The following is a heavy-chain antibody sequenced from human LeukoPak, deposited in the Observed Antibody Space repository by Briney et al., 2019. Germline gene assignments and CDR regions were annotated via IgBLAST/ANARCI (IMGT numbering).Heavy chain of an antibody. CDR1: GFTFSDYY. J-gene: IGHJ4*02. Sequence: GGSLRLSCTASGFTFSDYYMSWIRQAPGKGLEWVSYISSSGSTIYYADSVKGRFTISRDNAKNSLYLQMNSLRVEDTALYYCARDRGSGWYGGYFDYWGQGALVTVSS. V-gene: IGHV3-11*04. CDR3: ARDRGSGWYGGYFDY. CDR2: ISSSGSTI. D-gene: IGHD6-19*01.